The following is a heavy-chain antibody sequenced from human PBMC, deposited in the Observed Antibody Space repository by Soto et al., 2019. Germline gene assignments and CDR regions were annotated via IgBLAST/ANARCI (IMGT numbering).Heavy chain of an antibody. Sequence: EVQLVESGGGLIQPGGSLRVSCAASGFTVSSNYMNWVRQAPGKGLEWVSLLYSGGTTYYPDSVKGRFIISRDNSKNTLYLQMNSLKAEDTAVYYCARSIAARPTYYHDGMDVWGQGTTVTVSS. CDR1: GFTVSSNY. D-gene: IGHD6-6*01. V-gene: IGHV3-53*01. CDR3: ARSIAARPTYYHDGMDV. J-gene: IGHJ6*02. CDR2: LYSGGTT.